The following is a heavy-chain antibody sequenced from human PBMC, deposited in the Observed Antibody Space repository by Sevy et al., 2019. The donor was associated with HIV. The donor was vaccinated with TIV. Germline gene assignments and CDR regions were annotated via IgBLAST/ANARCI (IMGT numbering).Heavy chain of an antibody. CDR2: HFYSRST. J-gene: IGHJ6*02. CDR3: AGAAPAYFYAMDV. D-gene: IGHD3-10*01. CDR1: GDSVSSGGYY. V-gene: IGHV4-61*08. Sequence: SETLSLTCSVSGDSVSSGGYYWSWIRQPPGKGLEWIGYHFYSRSTTYNPSLKSRVTISVDTSKNQFSLKLTSGTAADTAVYFCAGAAPAYFYAMDVWGQGTTVTVSS.